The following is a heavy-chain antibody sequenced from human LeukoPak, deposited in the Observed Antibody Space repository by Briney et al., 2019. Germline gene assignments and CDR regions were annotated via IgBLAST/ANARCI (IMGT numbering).Heavy chain of an antibody. D-gene: IGHD5-12*01. CDR1: GYTFTSYG. Sequence: GASVKVSCKASGYTFTSYGISWVRQAPGQGLEWVGIINPSGGSTSYAQKFQGRVTMTRDTSTSTVYMELSSLRSEDTAVYYCARSYSGYDRWFDPWGQGTLVTVSS. V-gene: IGHV1-46*01. CDR2: INPSGGST. CDR3: ARSYSGYDRWFDP. J-gene: IGHJ5*02.